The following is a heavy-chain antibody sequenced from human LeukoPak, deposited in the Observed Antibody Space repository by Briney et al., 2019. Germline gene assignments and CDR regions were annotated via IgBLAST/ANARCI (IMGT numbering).Heavy chain of an antibody. V-gene: IGHV3-23*01. J-gene: IGHJ3*02. Sequence: PGGSLRLSCAASGFTFSSYGMSWVRQAPGKGLEWVSGISGNSGTTYYADSVKGRFTISRDNSKNTLYLQMNSLRAEDTAVYYCARDLLSGYYPEDAFDIWGQGTMVTVSS. CDR3: ARDLLSGYYPEDAFDI. CDR1: GFTFSSYG. D-gene: IGHD3-22*01. CDR2: ISGNSGTT.